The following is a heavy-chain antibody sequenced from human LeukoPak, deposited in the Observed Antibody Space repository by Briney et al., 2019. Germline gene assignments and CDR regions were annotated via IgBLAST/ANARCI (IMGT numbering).Heavy chain of an antibody. V-gene: IGHV4-34*01. CDR3: ARGLAGAIYYYGMDV. Sequence: SETLSLTCAVYGGSFSGYYWSWLRQPPGKGLEWIGEINHSGSTNYNPSLKSRVTISVDTSKNQFSLKLSSVTAADTAVYYCARGLAGAIYYYGMDVWGQGTTVTVSS. CDR2: INHSGST. D-gene: IGHD1-26*01. J-gene: IGHJ6*02. CDR1: GGSFSGYY.